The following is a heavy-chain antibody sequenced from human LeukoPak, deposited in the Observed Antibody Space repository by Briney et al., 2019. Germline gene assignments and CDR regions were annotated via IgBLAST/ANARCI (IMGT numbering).Heavy chain of an antibody. D-gene: IGHD3-10*01. Sequence: GASVTVSCKASGYTFTVYYLHWVRQAPGQGLEWLGWINPDGGDTNYLKKFQGRVTMTRDTSISTAYMELSRLNSDDTAVYYRTRDLLGGSGTFDPWGQGALVTVSS. CDR3: TRDLLGGSGTFDP. V-gene: IGHV1-2*02. CDR2: INPDGGDT. J-gene: IGHJ5*02. CDR1: GYTFTVYY.